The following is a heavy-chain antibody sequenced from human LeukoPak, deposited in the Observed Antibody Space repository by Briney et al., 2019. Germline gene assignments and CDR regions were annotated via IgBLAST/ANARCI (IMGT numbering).Heavy chain of an antibody. Sequence: ASVKVSCKASGYTFTGYYMHWVRQAPGQGLEWMGWINPNSGGTNYAQKFQGRVTMTRDTSISTAYMELSRLRSDDMAVYYCARVGYDSSGYYYVSHPGLDYWGQGTLVTVSS. V-gene: IGHV1-2*02. D-gene: IGHD3-22*01. CDR1: GYTFTGYY. CDR3: ARVGYDSSGYYYVSHPGLDY. CDR2: INPNSGGT. J-gene: IGHJ4*02.